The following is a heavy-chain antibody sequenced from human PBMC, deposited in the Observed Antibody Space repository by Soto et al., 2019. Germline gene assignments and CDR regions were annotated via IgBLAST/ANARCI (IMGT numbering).Heavy chain of an antibody. CDR2: IITAFGTT. J-gene: IGHJ4*02. V-gene: IGHV1-69*01. Sequence: QVQLVQSGPEVKKPGSSVKVSCKASGDTFNSYVITWVRQAPGQGLEWLGGIITAFGTTSYAQNFQDRLTIAADEAATTDHMELGSLTSDDTAMYYCTRSYGYTFGGSLDNWGQGTLVTVSS. CDR1: GDTFNSYV. D-gene: IGHD5-18*01. CDR3: TRSYGYTFGGSLDN.